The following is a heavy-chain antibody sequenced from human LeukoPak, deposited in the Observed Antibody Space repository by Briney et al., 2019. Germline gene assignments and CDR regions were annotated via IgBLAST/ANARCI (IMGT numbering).Heavy chain of an antibody. CDR2: IYPGDSDT. D-gene: IGHD2-15*01. J-gene: IGHJ5*02. CDR1: GYRFSSYW. Sequence: AGESLKISCKGSGYRFSSYWIAWVRQMPGKGLEWMGIIYPGDSDTRYSPSFQGLVTISADKSTSTAYLQWSSLKASDTATYYCATWVVAATDNWFDPWGQGTLVTVSS. CDR3: ATWVVAATDNWFDP. V-gene: IGHV5-51*01.